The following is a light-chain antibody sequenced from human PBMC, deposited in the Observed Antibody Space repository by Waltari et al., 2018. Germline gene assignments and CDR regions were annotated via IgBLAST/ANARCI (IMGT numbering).Light chain of an antibody. J-gene: IGLJ2*01. CDR3: SSYAGSDNFVV. CDR2: EVS. V-gene: IGLV2-8*01. CDR1: SSAVGGYNY. Sequence: QSALTQPPSPSGSPGQSVTISCTGTSSAVGGYNYVPLYQQPPDKAPKLMIYEVSKRPSGVPDRFSGSKSDNTASLTVSGLQAEDEADYYCSSYAGSDNFVVFGGGTKLTVL.